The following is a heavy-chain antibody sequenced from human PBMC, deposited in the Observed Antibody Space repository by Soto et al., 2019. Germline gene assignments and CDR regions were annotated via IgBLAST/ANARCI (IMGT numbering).Heavy chain of an antibody. D-gene: IGHD2-21*02. Sequence: SGPTLVNPTETLTLTCTVSGFSLSDARMGVSWIRQPPGKALEWLAHIFSNDEKSYSTSLKSRLTISKDTSKSQVVLTMTNMDPVDTATYYCARIREDCGGDCYRYYFDYWGQGTLVTVSS. CDR1: GFSLSDARMG. V-gene: IGHV2-26*01. J-gene: IGHJ4*02. CDR3: ARIREDCGGDCYRYYFDY. CDR2: IFSNDEK.